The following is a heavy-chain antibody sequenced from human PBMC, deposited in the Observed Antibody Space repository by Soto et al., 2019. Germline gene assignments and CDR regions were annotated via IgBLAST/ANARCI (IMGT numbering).Heavy chain of an antibody. Sequence: SETLSLTCAGSGGSISRSYWWSWVRQPPGKGLEWSGEIYHSGSTKYNPSLKSRVTIPVDKSKNQFSLKLSSVNAADTAVYYGGRSPKGEWLLYANYYGMDVWGQGTTVTVSS. CDR2: IYHSGST. D-gene: IGHD3-3*01. CDR1: GGSISRSYW. J-gene: IGHJ6*02. V-gene: IGHV4-4*02. CDR3: GRSPKGEWLLYANYYGMDV.